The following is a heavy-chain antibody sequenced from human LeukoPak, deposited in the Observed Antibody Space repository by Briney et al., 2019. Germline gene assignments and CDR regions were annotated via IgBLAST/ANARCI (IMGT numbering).Heavy chain of an antibody. CDR1: GYTFTSYD. V-gene: IGHV1-46*01. J-gene: IGHJ6*02. CDR2: IHPSTGST. Sequence: GASVKVSCKASGYTFTSYDMHWVRQAPGQGLEWMGIIHPSTGSTNFTQKFQGRVTMTSDTSTRTVYMELSSLRSEDTAVYYCAREWGLRLTVNPKGMDVWGQGTTVIVSS. CDR3: AREWGLRLTVNPKGMDV. D-gene: IGHD1-26*01.